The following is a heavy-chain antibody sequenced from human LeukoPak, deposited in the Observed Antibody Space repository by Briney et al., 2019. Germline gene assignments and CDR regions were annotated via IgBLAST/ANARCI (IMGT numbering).Heavy chain of an antibody. CDR2: IYYSGST. V-gene: IGHV4-59*01. CDR1: GGSISSYY. J-gene: IGHJ3*02. D-gene: IGHD3-22*01. CDR3: ARGPAYYYDSSGYYPDAFDI. Sequence: PSETLSLTCTVSGGSISSYYWSWIRQPPGKGLEWIGYIYYSGSTNYNPSLKSRVTISVDTSKNQFSLKLSSVTAADTAVYYCARGPAYYYDSSGYYPDAFDIWGQGTMVTVPS.